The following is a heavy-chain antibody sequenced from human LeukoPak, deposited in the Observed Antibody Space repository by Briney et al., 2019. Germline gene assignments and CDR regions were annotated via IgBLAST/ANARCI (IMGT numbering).Heavy chain of an antibody. CDR1: GFTFSSYG. Sequence: GGSLRLSCAASGFTFSSYGMHWVRQAPGKGLEWVSAISGSGGSTYYADSVKGRFTISRDNSKNTLYLQMNSLRAEDTAVYYCAKVSAAGFDYWGQGTLVTVSS. CDR3: AKVSAAGFDY. D-gene: IGHD6-13*01. CDR2: ISGSGGST. V-gene: IGHV3-23*01. J-gene: IGHJ4*02.